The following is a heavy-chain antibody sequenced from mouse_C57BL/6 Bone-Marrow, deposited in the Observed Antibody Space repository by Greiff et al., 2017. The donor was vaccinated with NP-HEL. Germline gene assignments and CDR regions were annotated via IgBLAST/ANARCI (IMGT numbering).Heavy chain of an antibody. CDR1: GYTFTSYW. V-gene: IGHV1-50*01. J-gene: IGHJ1*03. Sequence: VKLQQPGAELVKPGASVKLSCKASGYTFTSYWMQWVKQRPGQGLEWIGEIDPSDSYTNYNQKFKGKATLTVDTSSSTAYMQLSSLTSEDSAVYYCARSRDGYPWYFDVWGTGTTVTVSS. CDR2: IDPSDSYT. D-gene: IGHD2-3*01. CDR3: ARSRDGYPWYFDV.